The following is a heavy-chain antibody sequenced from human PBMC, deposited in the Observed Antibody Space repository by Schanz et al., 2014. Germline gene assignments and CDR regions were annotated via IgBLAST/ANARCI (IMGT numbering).Heavy chain of an antibody. CDR1: GFTFSSYA. CDR3: AKPFRSSWYPDAFDI. Sequence: EVQLVESGGGLVQPGGSLRLSCAGSGFTFSSYAMSWVRQTPGKGLEWVSVISGSGVTIYYADSVKGRFTISRDNSNNTVFLQMNSLRAEDTAVYYCAKPFRSSWYPDAFDIWGQGTMVTVSS. J-gene: IGHJ3*02. CDR2: ISGSGVTI. D-gene: IGHD6-13*01. V-gene: IGHV3-23*04.